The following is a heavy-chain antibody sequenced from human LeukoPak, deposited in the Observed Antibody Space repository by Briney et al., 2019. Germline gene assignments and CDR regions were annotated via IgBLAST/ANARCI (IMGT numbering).Heavy chain of an antibody. D-gene: IGHD5-24*01. J-gene: IGHJ4*02. Sequence: PGGSLRLSCAASGFTFSSYGMHWVRQAPGKGLEWVAVISYDGSNKYYADSVKGRFTISRDNSKNTLYLQMNSLRAEDTAVYYCAKRDGYNLYYFGYWGQGTLVTVSS. CDR2: ISYDGSNK. V-gene: IGHV3-30*18. CDR3: AKRDGYNLYYFGY. CDR1: GFTFSSYG.